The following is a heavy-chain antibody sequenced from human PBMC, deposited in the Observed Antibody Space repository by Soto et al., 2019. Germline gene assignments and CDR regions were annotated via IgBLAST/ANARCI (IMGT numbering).Heavy chain of an antibody. V-gene: IGHV3-33*01. D-gene: IGHD5-12*01. J-gene: IGHJ3*02. CDR3: ARDGGRGYDFDALDI. CDR1: AFTFSTFG. CDR2: IWYDGSDK. Sequence: GGSLRLSCAASAFTFSTFGMHWVRQAPGKGLEWVAVIWYDGSDKFYADSVKGRFTISRDNSKNTLYLQMNSLRAEDTAVYYCARDGGRGYDFDALDIWGQGTLVTVSS.